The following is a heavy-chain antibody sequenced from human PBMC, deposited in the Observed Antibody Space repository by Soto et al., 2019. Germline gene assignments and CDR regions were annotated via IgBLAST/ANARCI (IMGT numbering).Heavy chain of an antibody. CDR1: GYTFTNYG. D-gene: IGHD1-7*01. CDR3: ETTTPATGTSCFDT. CDR2: ISGYNGHT. Sequence: GASVKVSCKASGYTFTNYGITWVRQAPGEGLEWMGWISGYNGHTNYAQKVQGRVTMTTDTSTSTAYMELRSLRSDDTAVLSRETTTPATGTSCFDTWGQGTLVTVSS. V-gene: IGHV1-18*04. J-gene: IGHJ5*02.